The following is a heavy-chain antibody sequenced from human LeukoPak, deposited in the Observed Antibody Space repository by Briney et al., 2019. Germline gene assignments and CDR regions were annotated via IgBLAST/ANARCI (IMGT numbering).Heavy chain of an antibody. CDR1: GGTFSSYA. V-gene: IGHV1-18*01. CDR3: AREDPFWSGYHYDY. CDR2: ISAYNGNT. D-gene: IGHD3-3*01. J-gene: IGHJ4*02. Sequence: ASVKVSCKASGGTFSSYAISWVRQAPGQGLEWMGWISAYNGNTNYAQKLQGRVTMTTDTSTSTAYMELRSLRSDDTAVYYCAREDPFWSGYHYDYWGQGTLVTVSS.